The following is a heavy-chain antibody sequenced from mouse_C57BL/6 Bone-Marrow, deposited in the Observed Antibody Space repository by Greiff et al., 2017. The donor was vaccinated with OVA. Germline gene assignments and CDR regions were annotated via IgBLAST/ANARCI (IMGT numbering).Heavy chain of an antibody. CDR1: GYAFSSSW. D-gene: IGHD1-1*01. J-gene: IGHJ2*01. V-gene: IGHV1-82*01. CDR3: ASLYYGSSYGGDFDY. Sequence: QVQLQQSGPELVKPGDSVKISCKASGYAFSSSWMNWVKQRPGKGLEWIGRIYPGDGDTNYNGKFKGKATLTADKSSSTAYMQLSSLTSEDSAVYFCASLYYGSSYGGDFDYWGQGTTLTVSS. CDR2: IYPGDGDT.